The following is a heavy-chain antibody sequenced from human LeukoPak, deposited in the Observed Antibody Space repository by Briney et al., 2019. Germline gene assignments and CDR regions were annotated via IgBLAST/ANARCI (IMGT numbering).Heavy chain of an antibody. J-gene: IGHJ4*02. V-gene: IGHV3-23*01. D-gene: IGHD3-16*02. CDR2: ISGSGGST. CDR1: GFTFSSYA. Sequence: GGSLRLSCAASGFTFSSYAMSWVRQAPGKGLEWVSAISGSGGSTYYADSVKGRFTIPRDNSKNTLYLQMNSLRAEDTAVYYCAEGRLRLGELSLAGFFDYWGQGTLVTVSS. CDR3: AEGRLRLGELSLAGFFDY.